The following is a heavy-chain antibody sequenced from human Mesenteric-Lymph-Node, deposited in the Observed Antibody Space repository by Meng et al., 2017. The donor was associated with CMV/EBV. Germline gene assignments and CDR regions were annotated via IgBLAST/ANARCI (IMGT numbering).Heavy chain of an antibody. Sequence: RSCVSSGFTLGSYALTWVRQAPGKGLEWVSVIYGGGVTIYYADSVKGRFTISRDNSKNTVYLQVNSLRAEDTTVYYCAKGNEWLGPWGQGTLVTVSS. V-gene: IGHV3-23*03. CDR2: IYGGGVTI. CDR1: GFTLGSYA. J-gene: IGHJ5*02. CDR3: AKGNEWLGP.